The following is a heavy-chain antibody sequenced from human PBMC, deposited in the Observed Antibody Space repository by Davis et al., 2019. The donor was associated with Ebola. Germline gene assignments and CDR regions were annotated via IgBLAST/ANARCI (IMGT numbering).Heavy chain of an antibody. J-gene: IGHJ4*02. V-gene: IGHV3-7*01. CDR1: GFSFTSYW. Sequence: GESLKISCAASGFSFTSYWMSWVRQAPGKGLEWVAYIKEDGSDEYYVDSMKGRFTISRDNAKNTLYLQMSSLGAEDTAVYYCALRGRVSDSWGQGTLVTVSS. D-gene: IGHD3-10*01. CDR2: IKEDGSDE. CDR3: ALRGRVSDS.